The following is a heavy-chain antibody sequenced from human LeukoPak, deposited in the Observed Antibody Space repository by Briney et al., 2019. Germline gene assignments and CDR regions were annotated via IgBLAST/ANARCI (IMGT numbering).Heavy chain of an antibody. CDR3: AREHVPAAGFDP. CDR2: IYYSGST. CDR1: GGSISSGGYY. V-gene: IGHV4-31*03. D-gene: IGHD2-2*01. J-gene: IGHJ5*02. Sequence: SETLSLTCTVSGGSISSGGYYWSWIRQHPGKGLEWIGYIYYSGSTYYNPSLKSRVTISVDTSKNQFSLKLSSVTAADTAVYYCAREHVPAAGFDPWGQGTLVTVSS.